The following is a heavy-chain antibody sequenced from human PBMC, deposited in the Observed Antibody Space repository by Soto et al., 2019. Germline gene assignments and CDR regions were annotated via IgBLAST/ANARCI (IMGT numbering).Heavy chain of an antibody. J-gene: IGHJ6*02. D-gene: IGHD1-1*01. V-gene: IGHV1-3*01. Sequence: ASVKVSCKASGYTFTSYAMHWVRQAPGQRLEWMGWINAGNGNTKYSQKFQGRVTITRDTSASTAYMELSSLRSEDTAVYYCARGSGHWNYHYYSGMDVWGQGTTVTVSS. CDR3: ARGSGHWNYHYYSGMDV. CDR2: INAGNGNT. CDR1: GYTFTSYA.